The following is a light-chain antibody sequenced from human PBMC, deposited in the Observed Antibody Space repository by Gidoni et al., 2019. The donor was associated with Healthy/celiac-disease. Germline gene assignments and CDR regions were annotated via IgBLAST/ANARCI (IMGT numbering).Light chain of an antibody. J-gene: IGLJ2*01. CDR1: SSDGGGYNY. Sequence: QSALTQTASVYASPGQSITISCPGTSSDGGGYNYVSWYQQHPGKPPQLMVYEFSNRPSGVSTRFAGSKSGTTAFMTTAVLHAEDDDYYYCSSYTSNSTLVFGGGTKLTVL. V-gene: IGLV2-14*01. CDR3: SSYTSNSTLV. CDR2: EFS.